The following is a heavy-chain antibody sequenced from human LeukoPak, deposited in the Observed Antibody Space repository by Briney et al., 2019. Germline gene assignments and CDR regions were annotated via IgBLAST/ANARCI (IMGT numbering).Heavy chain of an antibody. CDR2: INPNSGGT. D-gene: IGHD1-26*01. CDR1: GYTFTSYD. V-gene: IGHV1-2*02. CDR3: ARGGERGATIVWFDP. Sequence: ASVKVSCKASGYTFTSYDINWVRQAPGQGLEWMGWINPNSGGTNYAQKFQGRVTMTRDTSISTAYMELSRLRSDDTAVYYCARGGERGATIVWFDPWGQGTLVTVSS. J-gene: IGHJ5*02.